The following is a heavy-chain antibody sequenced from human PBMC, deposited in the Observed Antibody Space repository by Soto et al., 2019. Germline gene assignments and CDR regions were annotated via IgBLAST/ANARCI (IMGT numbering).Heavy chain of an antibody. Sequence: GEYRKISCDASGYTFTNYWIGWVRQMPGTGLEWMGIIYPRDSDTRYSPSFQDQVTMSVDKSIGTAYLQWSSLKASDTAMYYCVRLSVKIETAVPPRSFDFPCQRAMVTLFS. CDR2: IYPRDSDT. J-gene: IGHJ4*02. CDR3: VRLSVKIETAVPPRSFDF. V-gene: IGHV5-51*01. D-gene: IGHD2-2*01. CDR1: GYTFTNYW.